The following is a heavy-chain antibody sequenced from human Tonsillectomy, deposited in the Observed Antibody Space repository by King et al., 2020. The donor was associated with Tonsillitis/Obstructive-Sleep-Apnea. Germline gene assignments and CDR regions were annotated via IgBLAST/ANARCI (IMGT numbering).Heavy chain of an antibody. CDR3: AKRNVTVPDTSRSGYYYMDV. D-gene: IGHD2/OR15-2a*01. V-gene: IGHV3-23*04. CDR1: AFTFSSYA. Sequence: VQLVESGGGLVQPGGSLRLSCAASAFTFSSYAMTWIPQAPGKWLEWVSAIRGSVGITYYADAVTGRFTISRDNSKSTLYMQMSSLRAQDTAVYYCAKRNVTVPDTSRSGYYYMDVWGQGTTVTVSS. J-gene: IGHJ6*03. CDR2: IRGSVGIT.